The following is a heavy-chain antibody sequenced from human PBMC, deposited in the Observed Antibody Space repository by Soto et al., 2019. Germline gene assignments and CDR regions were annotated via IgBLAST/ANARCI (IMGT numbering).Heavy chain of an antibody. V-gene: IGHV4-31*03. Sequence: QVQLQESGPGLVKPSQTLSLTCTVSGGSISSGGYYWSWIRQHPGKGLEWIGYIYYSGSTYYNPSLKSRVTISVDTSKNQFSLKLSSVTAADTAVYYCARDVAKGCSSTSCYLNAFDIWGQGTMVTVSS. CDR3: ARDVAKGCSSTSCYLNAFDI. J-gene: IGHJ3*02. D-gene: IGHD2-2*01. CDR1: GGSISSGGYY. CDR2: IYYSGST.